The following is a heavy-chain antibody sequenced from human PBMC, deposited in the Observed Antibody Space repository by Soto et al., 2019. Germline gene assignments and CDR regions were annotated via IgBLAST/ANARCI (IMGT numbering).Heavy chain of an antibody. Sequence: SETLSLTCAVYGGSFSGYSWTWIRQPPGTGLEWIGEINHTGSTNYNPSLKSRVTISIDRSKNQFSLKLTSVTAADTAVYYCASAFGGWPPDSWGQGTLVTVSS. V-gene: IGHV4-34*01. D-gene: IGHD6-19*01. J-gene: IGHJ4*02. CDR3: ASAFGGWPPDS. CDR1: GGSFSGYS. CDR2: INHTGST.